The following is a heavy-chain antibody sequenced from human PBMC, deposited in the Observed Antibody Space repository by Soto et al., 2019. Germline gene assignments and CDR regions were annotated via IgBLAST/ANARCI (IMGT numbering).Heavy chain of an antibody. CDR1: GFTFSSYA. D-gene: IGHD3-10*01. V-gene: IGHV3-23*01. CDR3: AKAFGTYYFDY. Sequence: GGSLRLSCVGSGFTFSSYAMRWVRQAPGKGLEWVSAIGSSGANTYYADSVKGRFTISRDNSKNTVYLQMNSLRAEDTAVYYCAKAFGTYYFDYWGQGTVLTVSS. J-gene: IGHJ4*01. CDR2: IGSSGANT.